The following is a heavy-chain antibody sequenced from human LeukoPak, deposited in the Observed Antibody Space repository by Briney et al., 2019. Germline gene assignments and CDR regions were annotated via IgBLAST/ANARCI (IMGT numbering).Heavy chain of an antibody. Sequence: SSETLSLTCTVSGGSISSYYWSWIRQPPGKGLEWIGYIYYSGSTNYNPSLKSRVTISGDTSKNQFSLKLSSVTAADTAVYYCARAKVYAIRLHYMDVWGKGTTVTVSS. D-gene: IGHD2-8*01. CDR2: IYYSGST. J-gene: IGHJ6*03. CDR1: GGSISSYY. V-gene: IGHV4-59*12. CDR3: ARAKVYAIRLHYMDV.